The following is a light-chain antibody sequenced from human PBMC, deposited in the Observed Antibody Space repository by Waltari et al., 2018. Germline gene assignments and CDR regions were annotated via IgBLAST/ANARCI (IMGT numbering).Light chain of an antibody. CDR3: CSYAAINTYV. CDR1: SSNVGCYKL. Sequence: QPALPQPASGSGSLGQSITIPCTGTSSNVGCYKLVSWYQQHPGSAPKLIIYEGSKRPSGVSSRFSGSRFGNTASLTISGLQADDEGDYYCCSYAAINTYVFGTGTKVSVL. J-gene: IGLJ1*01. CDR2: EGS. V-gene: IGLV2-23*01.